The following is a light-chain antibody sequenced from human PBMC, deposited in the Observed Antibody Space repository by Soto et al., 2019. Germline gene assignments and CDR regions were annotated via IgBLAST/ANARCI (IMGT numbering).Light chain of an antibody. CDR3: SSFGGSNHVV. CDR2: EVS. V-gene: IGLV2-8*01. J-gene: IGLJ3*02. CDR1: SSDVGGYNY. Sequence: QYVLTQPPSASGSPGQSVTISCTGTSSDVGGYNYVTWYQQHPGKAPKLIIYEVSKRPSGVPDHFSGSKSGNTASLTVSGLQADDDADYYCSSFGGSNHVVFGGGTKLTVL.